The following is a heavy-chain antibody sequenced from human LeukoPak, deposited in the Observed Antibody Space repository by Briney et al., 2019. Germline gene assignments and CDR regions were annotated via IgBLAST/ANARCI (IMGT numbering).Heavy chain of an antibody. D-gene: IGHD3-10*01. Sequence: ASVTVSCKASGYTFIGYYMHWVRQAPGQGLEWMGWVNPNSGGTNYAQDFQGRVTMTRDTSLNTVYMELSRLRSEDTAVYYCARGPGSAFDFWGQGAMVTVSS. J-gene: IGHJ3*01. CDR3: ARGPGSAFDF. CDR1: GYTFIGYY. CDR2: VNPNSGGT. V-gene: IGHV1-2*02.